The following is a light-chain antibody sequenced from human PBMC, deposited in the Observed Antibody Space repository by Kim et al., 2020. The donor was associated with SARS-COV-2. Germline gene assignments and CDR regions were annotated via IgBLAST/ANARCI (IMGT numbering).Light chain of an antibody. CDR3: SVWDRSLNAWL. J-gene: IGLJ3*02. Sequence: QTAPFTCPGNSNNVGDEGVAWLQHHPGHPPNPLSCRDNDRPSGICDRFPAPRSRNTAALPITGLQPEDEADYYCSVWDRSLNAWLFGGGTQLTVL. CDR2: RDN. CDR1: SNNVGDEG. V-gene: IGLV10-54*01.